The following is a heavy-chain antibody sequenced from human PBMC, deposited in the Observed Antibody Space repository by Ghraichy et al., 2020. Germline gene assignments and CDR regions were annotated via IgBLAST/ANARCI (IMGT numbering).Heavy chain of an antibody. D-gene: IGHD3-22*01. V-gene: IGHV3-15*01. CDR1: GFTFSNAW. CDR2: IKSKTAGGTI. J-gene: IGHJ1*01. Sequence: GGSLRLSCAASGFTFSNAWMSWVRQAPGKGLEWVGRIKSKTAGGTIDYAAPVKGRFTISRDDSKNTLYLQMNSLRSEDTAVYYCAWGTWKVGHYEYFHHWGQGTLVTVSS. CDR3: AWGTWKVGHYEYFHH.